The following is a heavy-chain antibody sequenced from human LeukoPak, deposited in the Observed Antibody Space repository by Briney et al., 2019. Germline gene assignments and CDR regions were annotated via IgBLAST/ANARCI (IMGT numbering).Heavy chain of an antibody. Sequence: PGGSLRLSCAASGFIFSSYTMNWVRQAPGKGLEWVTFIRYDGSNKYYADSVKGRFTISRDNSKNTLYLQMNSLRAEDTAVYYCAKDYDFWGRRKEAWYFHTTNRMEAWYFDLWGRGTLVTVSS. J-gene: IGHJ2*01. D-gene: IGHD3-3*01. V-gene: IGHV3-30*02. CDR3: AKDYDFWGRRKEAWYFHTTNRMEAWYFDL. CDR2: IRYDGSNK. CDR1: GFIFSSYT.